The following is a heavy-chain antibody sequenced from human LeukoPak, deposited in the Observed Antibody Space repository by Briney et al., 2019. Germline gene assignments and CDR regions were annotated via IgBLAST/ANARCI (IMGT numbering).Heavy chain of an antibody. J-gene: IGHJ4*02. Sequence: GRSLRLSCVVSGITFSGYSMIWVRQAPGKGLEWLSFVTTSGNTIFYAESVKDRFTISRDNAKKSLYLQMNSLRDEDTAVYYCARVGGATAVTMYFEYWGQGTLVTVSS. V-gene: IGHV3-48*02. CDR3: ARVGGATAVTMYFEY. CDR1: GITFSGYS. CDR2: VTTSGNTI. D-gene: IGHD1-26*01.